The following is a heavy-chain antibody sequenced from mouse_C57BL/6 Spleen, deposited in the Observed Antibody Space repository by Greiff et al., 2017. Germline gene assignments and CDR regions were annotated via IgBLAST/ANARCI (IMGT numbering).Heavy chain of an antibody. D-gene: IGHD1-1*01. J-gene: IGHJ3*01. V-gene: IGHV1-61*01. CDR1: GYTFTSYW. Sequence: QVQLQQSGAELVRPGSSVKLSCKASGYTFTSYWMDWVKQRPGQGLEWIGNIYPSDSETHYNQKFKDKATLTVDKSSSTAYMQLSSLTSEDSAVYYCARTYGSSPGFADWGQGTLVTVSA. CDR2: IYPSDSET. CDR3: ARTYGSSPGFAD.